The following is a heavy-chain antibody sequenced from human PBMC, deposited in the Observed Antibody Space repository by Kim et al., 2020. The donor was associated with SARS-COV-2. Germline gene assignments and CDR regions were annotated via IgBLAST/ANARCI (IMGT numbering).Heavy chain of an antibody. J-gene: IGHJ4*02. CDR3: ARAPKGSYRHFDY. CDR1: GFTFSSYS. D-gene: IGHD3-16*02. Sequence: GGSLRLSCAASGFTFSSYSMNWVRQAPGKGLEWVSSISSSSSYIYYADSVKGRFTISRDNAKNSLYLQMNSLRAEDTAVYYCARAPKGSYRHFDYWGQGTLVTVSS. CDR2: ISSSSSYI. V-gene: IGHV3-21*01.